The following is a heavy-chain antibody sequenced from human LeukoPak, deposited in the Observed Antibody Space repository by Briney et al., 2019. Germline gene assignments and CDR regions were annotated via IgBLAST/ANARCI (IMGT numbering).Heavy chain of an antibody. CDR2: IYYSGST. CDR1: GGSISSYY. CDR3: ARGIGDGYNHPFDY. D-gene: IGHD5-24*01. J-gene: IGHJ4*02. V-gene: IGHV4-59*01. Sequence: SETLSLTCTVSGGSISSYYWSRIRQPPGKGLEWIGYIYYSGSTNYNPSLKSRVTISVDTSKNQFSLKLSSVTAADTAVYYCARGIGDGYNHPFDYWGQGTLVTVSP.